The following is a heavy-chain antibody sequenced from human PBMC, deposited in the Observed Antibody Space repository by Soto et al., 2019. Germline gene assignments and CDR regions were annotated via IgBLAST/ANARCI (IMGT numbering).Heavy chain of an antibody. V-gene: IGHV3-23*01. CDR1: GFTFSRYG. D-gene: IGHD1-26*01. CDR3: AKGKGVGATPDGANC. J-gene: IGHJ4*02. Sequence: EVQVLESGGGLVQPGGSLRLYCAASGFTFSRYGMNWVRQAPGKGLEWVSGVRSDGDTTYNADSVKGRFTVSRDNFRNTVDLQTNNLRVEDTAVYYCAKGKGVGATPDGANCWGQGTLVTVSP. CDR2: VRSDGDTT.